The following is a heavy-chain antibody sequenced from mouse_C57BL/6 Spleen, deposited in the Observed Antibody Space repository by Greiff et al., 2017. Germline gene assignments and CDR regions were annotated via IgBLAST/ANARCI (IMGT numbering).Heavy chain of an antibody. CDR1: GYTFTSYW. Sequence: VQLQQSGAELVKPGASVKMSCKASGYTFTSYWITWVKQRPGQGLEWIGDIYPGSGSTNYNEKFTSKATLTVDTSSSTAYMQLSSLTSEDSAVYYCARGMIYYGYDGYYAMDYWGQGTSVTVAS. D-gene: IGHD2-2*01. CDR3: ARGMIYYGYDGYYAMDY. CDR2: IYPGSGST. V-gene: IGHV1-55*01. J-gene: IGHJ4*01.